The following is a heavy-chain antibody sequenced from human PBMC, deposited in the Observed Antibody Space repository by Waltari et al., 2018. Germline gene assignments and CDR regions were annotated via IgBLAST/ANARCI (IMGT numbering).Heavy chain of an antibody. D-gene: IGHD3-3*01. V-gene: IGHV3-7*01. CDR2: RKEDGSEG. CDR3: ATVEWYRMDY. Sequence: EVQLVESGGGLVQPRGSLRISCAASGFTFSRSWMTWVRQAPGKGLDVGANRKEDGSEGYYVDSVKGRFTISRDNTKNALFLQMNSLRAEDTAAYYCATVEWYRMDYWGQGTLVTVSS. J-gene: IGHJ4*02. CDR1: GFTFSRSW.